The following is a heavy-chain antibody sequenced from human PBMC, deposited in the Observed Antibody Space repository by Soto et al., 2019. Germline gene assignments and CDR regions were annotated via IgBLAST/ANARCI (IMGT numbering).Heavy chain of an antibody. CDR2: LDAGNGDT. Sequence: GASVKVSCKGSGYSFTSYALHWVRQAPGQSLEWMGWLDAGNGDTKYSQKFHGRVTINRDTSASTAYLEINSLRSEDTAVYYCARDYDYVWGSYRLDHYYFGMDVWGQGTTVTVS. CDR3: ARDYDYVWGSYRLDHYYFGMDV. CDR1: GYSFTSYA. J-gene: IGHJ6*02. D-gene: IGHD3-16*02. V-gene: IGHV1-3*01.